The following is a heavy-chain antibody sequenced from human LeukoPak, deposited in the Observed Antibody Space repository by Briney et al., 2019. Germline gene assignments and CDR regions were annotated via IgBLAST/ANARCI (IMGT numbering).Heavy chain of an antibody. V-gene: IGHV3-66*01. CDR2: FYSGDTT. CDR3: ARGQYLMDAFDV. CDR1: GFTVSSTY. J-gene: IGHJ3*01. Sequence: GGSLRLSCAASGFTVSSTYMSWVRQAPGKGLEWVSVFYSGDTTYYANSVKGRFTISRDSSKNMLYLQMNSLRAEDTAVYYCARGQYLMDAFDVWGQGTMVTVSS. D-gene: IGHD2-2*02.